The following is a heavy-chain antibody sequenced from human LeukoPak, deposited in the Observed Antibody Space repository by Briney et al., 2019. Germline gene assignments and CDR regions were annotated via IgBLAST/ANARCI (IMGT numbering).Heavy chain of an antibody. D-gene: IGHD1-1*01. V-gene: IGHV4-4*07. Sequence: SETLSLTCTVSGDSISSYYWTWIRQPAGKGLEWIGRVYTSGSTNYNPSLKGRVTMSADTSKNQFSPQLSSVTAADTAVYYCARVVGASGNWNYYYYYMDVWGKGTTVTVSS. J-gene: IGHJ6*03. CDR2: VYTSGST. CDR1: GDSISSYY. CDR3: ARVVGASGNWNYYYYYMDV.